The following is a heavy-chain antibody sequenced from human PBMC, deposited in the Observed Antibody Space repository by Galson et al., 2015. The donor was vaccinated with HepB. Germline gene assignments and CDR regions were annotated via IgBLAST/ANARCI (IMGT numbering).Heavy chain of an antibody. D-gene: IGHD4-17*01. Sequence: SLRLSCAASGFIFSSDAIHWVRQAPGKGLEWVAVISHEGVNYYYADSVKGRFTISRDNSKNTLFLQMNSLRPEDTAVYYCARDWDYGDRSYGMDVWGQGTTVIVSS. CDR3: ARDWDYGDRSYGMDV. J-gene: IGHJ6*02. CDR1: GFIFSSDA. V-gene: IGHV3-30*04. CDR2: ISHEGVNY.